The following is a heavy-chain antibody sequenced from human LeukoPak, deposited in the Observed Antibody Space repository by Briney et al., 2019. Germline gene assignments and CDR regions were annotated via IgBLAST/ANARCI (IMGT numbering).Heavy chain of an antibody. V-gene: IGHV4-59*12. J-gene: IGHJ4*02. CDR3: ARVVIAAPGLDYFDY. CDR2: IYYSGST. Sequence: SETLSLTCTVSGGSISSYYWSWIRQPPGKGLEWIGYIYYSGSTNYNPSLKSRVTMSVDTSKNQFSLKLSSVTAADTAVYYCARVVIAAPGLDYFDYWGQGTLVTVSS. CDR1: GGSISSYY. D-gene: IGHD2-21*01.